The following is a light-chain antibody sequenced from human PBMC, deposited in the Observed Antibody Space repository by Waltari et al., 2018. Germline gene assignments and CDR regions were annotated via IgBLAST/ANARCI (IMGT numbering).Light chain of an antibody. Sequence: SSELTQDPAVSVALGQTIRFTCQGDSLRTSYASWYQVKPGQAPVLVIYGKDKRASGIPDRISGYSSGTTASVTITGAQAEDEADYYCSSRNGRANEVVFAGGTKVTVL. CDR1: SLRTSY. J-gene: IGLJ3*02. CDR2: GKD. V-gene: IGLV3-19*01. CDR3: SSRNGRANEVV.